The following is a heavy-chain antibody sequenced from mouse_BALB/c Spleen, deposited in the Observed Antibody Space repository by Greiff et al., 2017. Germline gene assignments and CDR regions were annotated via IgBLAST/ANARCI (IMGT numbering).Heavy chain of an antibody. V-gene: IGHV6-6*02. CDR1: GFTFSNYW. CDR3: TGTIHYYGYDAY. Sequence: EVKLVESGGGLVQPGGSMKLSCVASGFTFSNYWMNWVRQSPEKGLEWVAEIRLKSNNYATHYAESVKGRFTISRDDSKSSVYLQMNNLRAEDTGIYYCTGTIHYYGYDAYWGQGTLVTVSA. D-gene: IGHD1-2*01. CDR2: IRLKSNNYAT. J-gene: IGHJ3*01.